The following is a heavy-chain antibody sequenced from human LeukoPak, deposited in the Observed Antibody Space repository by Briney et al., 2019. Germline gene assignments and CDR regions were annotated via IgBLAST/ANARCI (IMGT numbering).Heavy chain of an antibody. CDR2: LGYDGSND. Sequence: GGSLRLSCGASGFTFSGFAMYWVRQAPGKGLEWVAFLGYDGSNDIYADSVRGEFTIPRNNSKNTLYLQMNSRRAEDTAVYYCGRDPSGRAEGGRGDYWGQGTLVTVSS. J-gene: IGHJ4*02. D-gene: IGHD6-13*01. V-gene: IGHV3-30*02. CDR3: GRDPSGRAEGGRGDY. CDR1: GFTFSGFA.